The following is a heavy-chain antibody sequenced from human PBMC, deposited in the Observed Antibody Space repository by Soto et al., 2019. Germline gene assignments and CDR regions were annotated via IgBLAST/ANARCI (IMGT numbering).Heavy chain of an antibody. J-gene: IGHJ4*02. CDR1: GGTLSSYA. V-gene: IGHV1-69*06. CDR3: ASGSRHYYDKVYFDY. Sequence: GASVKVSCKASGGTLSSYAISWVRQAPGQGLEWMGGIIPIFGTANYAQKFQGRVTITADKSTSTAYMELSSLRSEDTAVYYCASGSRHYYDKVYFDYWGQGTLVTVSS. D-gene: IGHD3-22*01. CDR2: IIPIFGTA.